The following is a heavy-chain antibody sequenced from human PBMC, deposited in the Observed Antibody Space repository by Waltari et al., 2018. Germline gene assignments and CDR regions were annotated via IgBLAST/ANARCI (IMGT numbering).Heavy chain of an antibody. CDR1: GGSINSHSHS. J-gene: IGHJ4*02. CDR3: ARKEYGDYEGFDT. D-gene: IGHD4-17*01. CDR2: IHASGST. Sequence: QVQLQESGPGLVKPSQTLSLTCTVSGGSINSHSHSWSWIRQPAGKGLEWIGRIHASGSTNYNPSLTSRVTMSVDTSKNQFSLKLTYVTAADTALYYCARKEYGDYEGFDTWGQGAQVTVSS. V-gene: IGHV4-61*02.